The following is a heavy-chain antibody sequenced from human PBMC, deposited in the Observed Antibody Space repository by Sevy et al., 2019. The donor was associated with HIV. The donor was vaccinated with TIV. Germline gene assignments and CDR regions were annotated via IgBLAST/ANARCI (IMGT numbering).Heavy chain of an antibody. CDR1: GLTFSSSW. CDR3: ARAGYRREFDY. J-gene: IGHJ4*01. V-gene: IGHV3-7*03. CDR2: INPDGSQK. Sequence: GGSLRLSCAASGLTFSSSWMNWVRQAPGKGLEWLAIINPDGSQKQYVASAKGRFTISRDNAMNSLYLQMNSLRAEDTALYYCARAGYRREFDYWGQGTLVTVSS. D-gene: IGHD2-2*02.